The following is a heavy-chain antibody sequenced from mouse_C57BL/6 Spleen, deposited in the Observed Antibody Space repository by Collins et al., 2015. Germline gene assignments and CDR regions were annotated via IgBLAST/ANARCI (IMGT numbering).Heavy chain of an antibody. CDR1: GYTFTNYG. Sequence: QVQLVQSGPELKKPGETVKISCKASGYTFTNYGMNWVKQAPGKGLKWMGWINTYTGEPTYADDFKGRFAFSLETSASTAYLQINNLKNEDTATYFCAIDSSGWFAYWGQGTLVTVSA. V-gene: IGHV9-3-1*01. D-gene: IGHD3-2*01. J-gene: IGHJ3*01. CDR2: INTYTGEP. CDR3: AIDSSGWFAY.